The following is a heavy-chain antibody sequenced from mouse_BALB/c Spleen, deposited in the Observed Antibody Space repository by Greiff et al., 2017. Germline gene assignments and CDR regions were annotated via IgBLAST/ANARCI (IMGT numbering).Heavy chain of an antibody. CDR2: ISYSGST. D-gene: IGHD1-1*01. Sequence: ESGPGLVKPSQSLSLTCTVTGYSITSDYAWNWIRQFPGNKLEWMGYISYSGSTSYNPSLKSRISITRDTSKNQFFLQLNSVTTEDTATYYCASSSFAYWGQGTLVTVSA. CDR3: ASSSFAY. J-gene: IGHJ3*01. CDR1: GYSITSDYA. V-gene: IGHV3-2*02.